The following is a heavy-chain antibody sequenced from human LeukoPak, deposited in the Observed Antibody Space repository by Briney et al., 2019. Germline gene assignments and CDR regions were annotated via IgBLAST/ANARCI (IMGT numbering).Heavy chain of an antibody. D-gene: IGHD3-9*01. CDR2: IIPIFGTG. J-gene: IGHJ1*01. CDR1: GGTFSSYA. CDR3: ARSSSDRLRYFDWYNFAEYFQH. Sequence: ASVKVSCTASGGTFSSYAISWVRQAPGQGLEWMGGIIPIFGTGNYAQKFQGRVTITADESTSTAYMELSSLRSEDTAVYYCARSSSDRLRYFDWYNFAEYFQHWGQGTLVTVSS. V-gene: IGHV1-69*13.